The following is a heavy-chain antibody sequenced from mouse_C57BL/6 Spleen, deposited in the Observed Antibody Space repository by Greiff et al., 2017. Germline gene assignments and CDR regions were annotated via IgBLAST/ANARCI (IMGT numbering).Heavy chain of an antibody. J-gene: IGHJ3*01. CDR1: GYAFSSSW. V-gene: IGHV1-82*01. D-gene: IGHD2-5*01. CDR3: AYYSNYWFAY. Sequence: QVQLKESGPELVKPGASVKISCKASGYAFSSSWMNWVKQRPGKGLEWIGRIYPGDGDTNYNGNFKGKATLTADKSSSTAYMQLSSLTSEDSAVYFCAYYSNYWFAYWGQGTLVTVSA. CDR2: IYPGDGDT.